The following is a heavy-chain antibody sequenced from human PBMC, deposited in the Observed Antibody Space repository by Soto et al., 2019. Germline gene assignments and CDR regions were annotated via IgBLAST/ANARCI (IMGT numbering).Heavy chain of an antibody. J-gene: IGHJ6*03. CDR2: ISGSGGST. Sequence: GGSLRLSCAASGFTFSSYAMSWVRQAPGKGLEWVSAISGSGGSTYYADSVKGRFTISRGNSNNTLYLQMNSLRAEDTAVYYCANSGAVSCSSTSCHSMDVWGKGTTVTV. CDR3: ANSGAVSCSSTSCHSMDV. D-gene: IGHD2-2*01. V-gene: IGHV3-23*01. CDR1: GFTFSSYA.